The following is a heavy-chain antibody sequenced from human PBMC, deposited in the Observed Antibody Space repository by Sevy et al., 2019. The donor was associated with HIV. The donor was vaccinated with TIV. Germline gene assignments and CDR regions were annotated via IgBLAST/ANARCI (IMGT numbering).Heavy chain of an antibody. V-gene: IGHV1-2*02. D-gene: IGHD3-3*01. J-gene: IGHJ4*02. CDR3: ARNPSGNFWSGYYTGLLDY. Sequence: ASVKVSCKASGYTFTGYYMHWVRQAPGQGLEWMGWINPNSGGTNYAQKFQGRVTMTRDTSISTAYMELSRLRSDDTAVYYCARNPSGNFWSGYYTGLLDYWGQGTLVTVSS. CDR2: INPNSGGT. CDR1: GYTFTGYY.